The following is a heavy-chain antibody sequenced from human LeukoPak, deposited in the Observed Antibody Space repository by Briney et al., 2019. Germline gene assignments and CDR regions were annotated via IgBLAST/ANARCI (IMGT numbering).Heavy chain of an antibody. CDR2: IWYDGSNK. Sequence: GGSLRLSCAASGFTFSSYGMHWVRQAPGKGLEWVAVIWYDGSNKYYADSVKGRFTISRDNSKNTLYLQMNSLRAEDTAVYYCARAGRSGSYYNHDAFDIWGQGTMVTVSS. J-gene: IGHJ3*02. CDR3: ARAGRSGSYYNHDAFDI. D-gene: IGHD1-26*01. CDR1: GFTFSSYG. V-gene: IGHV3-33*01.